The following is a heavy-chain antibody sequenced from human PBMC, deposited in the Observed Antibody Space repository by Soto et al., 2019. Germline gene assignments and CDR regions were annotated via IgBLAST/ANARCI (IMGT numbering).Heavy chain of an antibody. J-gene: IGHJ6*02. D-gene: IGHD6-13*01. CDR1: GFTFSSYA. Sequence: QSGGSLRLSCAASGFTFSSYAMHWVRQAPGKGLEWVAVISYDGSNKYYADSVKGRFTISRDNSKNTLYLQMNSLRAEDTAVYYCARDSYSSSWKQYYYYYYGMDVWGQGTTVTVSS. CDR3: ARDSYSSSWKQYYYYYYGMDV. CDR2: ISYDGSNK. V-gene: IGHV3-30-3*01.